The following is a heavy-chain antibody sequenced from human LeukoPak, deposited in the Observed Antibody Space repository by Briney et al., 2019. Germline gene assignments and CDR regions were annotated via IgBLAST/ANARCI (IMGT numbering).Heavy chain of an antibody. CDR2: MYDNGST. CDR1: GGSISSYY. D-gene: IGHD3-3*01. J-gene: IGHJ4*02. Sequence: SETLSLTCTVSGGSISSYYWTWIRQPPGKGLEWIGYMYDNGSTNYNSSLKSRVTISGDTSENQFSLKLSSVTAADTAVYFCARSFDFWSGYLEYWGQGTLVTVSS. V-gene: IGHV4-59*01. CDR3: ARSFDFWSGYLEY.